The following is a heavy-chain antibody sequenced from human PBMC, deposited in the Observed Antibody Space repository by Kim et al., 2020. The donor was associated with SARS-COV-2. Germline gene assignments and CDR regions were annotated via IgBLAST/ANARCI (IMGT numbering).Heavy chain of an antibody. J-gene: IGHJ4*02. Sequence: GGSLRLSCAASGFTFSSYGMHWVRQAPGKGLEWVAVISYDGSNKYYADSVKGRFTISRDNSKNTLYLQMNSLRAEDTAVYYCAPGTMGYWGQGTLVTVSS. CDR3: APGTMGY. V-gene: IGHV3-30*03. CDR2: ISYDGSNK. CDR1: GFTFSSYG.